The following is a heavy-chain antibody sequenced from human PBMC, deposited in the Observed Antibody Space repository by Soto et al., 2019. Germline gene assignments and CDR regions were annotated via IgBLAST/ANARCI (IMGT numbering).Heavy chain of an antibody. J-gene: IGHJ5*02. D-gene: IGHD6-13*01. CDR2: LYNSGST. V-gene: IGHV4-59*01. CDR3: TRGSSWYDVDWFDP. Sequence: SSETLSLTCTVSGGSISSNYCSWIRQPPGKGLEWIGYLYNSGSTNYNPSLKSQVTISVDTSKNQFSLKLTSVTAADTAMYYCTRGSSWYDVDWFDPRGPRTLVTVSS. CDR1: GGSISSNY.